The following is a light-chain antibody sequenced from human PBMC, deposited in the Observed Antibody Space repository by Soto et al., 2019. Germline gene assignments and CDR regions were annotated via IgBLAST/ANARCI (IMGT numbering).Light chain of an antibody. V-gene: IGKV3-15*01. CDR2: AAS. CDR1: QSVSSN. Sequence: EITMTQSPANLSVSPGERATLSCRASQSVSSNLAWYQQKPGQAPRLLIYAASARAAGVPARFSGSGSGTEFILSISSLQSEDFAVYFCQQYDNWPWYTFGQGTKLEIK. J-gene: IGKJ2*01. CDR3: QQYDNWPWYT.